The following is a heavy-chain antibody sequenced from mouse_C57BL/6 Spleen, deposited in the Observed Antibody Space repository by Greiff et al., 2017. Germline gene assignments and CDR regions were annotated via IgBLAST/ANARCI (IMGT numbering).Heavy chain of an antibody. J-gene: IGHJ2*01. CDR1: GYTFTSYT. D-gene: IGHD1-1*01. Sequence: QVQLQQSGAELARPGASVKMSCKASGYTFTSYTMPWVKQRPGQGLEWIGYINPSSGYTKYNQKFKDKATLTADKASSTAYMQLSSLTSEDSAVYYCATTVVAPYCDYWGQGTTLTVSS. CDR3: ATTVVAPYCDY. V-gene: IGHV1-4*01. CDR2: INPSSGYT.